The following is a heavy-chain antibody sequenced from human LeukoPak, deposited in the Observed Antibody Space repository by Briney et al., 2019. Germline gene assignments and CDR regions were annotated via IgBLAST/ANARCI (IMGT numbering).Heavy chain of an antibody. Sequence: GGSLRLSCAASGFTFSSYGMHWARQAPGKGLEWVAVIWYDGSNKYYPDSVQGRFTISRDNSKNTLYLQVNSLRAEDTAVYYCARDRSMSGWYIDLWGRGTLVTVSP. CDR2: IWYDGSNK. V-gene: IGHV3-33*01. CDR1: GFTFSSYG. D-gene: IGHD2/OR15-2a*01. CDR3: ARDRSMSGWYIDL. J-gene: IGHJ2*01.